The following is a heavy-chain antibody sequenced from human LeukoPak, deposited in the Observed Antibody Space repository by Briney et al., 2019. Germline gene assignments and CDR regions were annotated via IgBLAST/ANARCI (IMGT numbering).Heavy chain of an antibody. J-gene: IGHJ4*02. CDR1: GFTFSSYA. CDR3: AREEVVVTTGEYLDY. CDR2: ISYDGSNK. Sequence: GGSLRLSCAASGFTFSSYAMHWVRQAPGKGLEWVAVISYDGSNKYYADSVKGRFTISRDNSKNTLYLQMNSLRAEDTAVYYCAREEVVVTTGEYLDYWGQGTLVTVSS. D-gene: IGHD3-22*01. V-gene: IGHV3-30-3*01.